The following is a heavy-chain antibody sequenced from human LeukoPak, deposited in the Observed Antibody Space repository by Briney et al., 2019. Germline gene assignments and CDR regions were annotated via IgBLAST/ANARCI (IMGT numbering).Heavy chain of an antibody. V-gene: IGHV4-34*01. CDR2: INHSGST. J-gene: IGHJ4*02. Sequence: SETLSLTCAVYGGSFSGYYWSWIRQPPGKGLEWIGEINHSGSTNYNPSLKSRVTISVDTSKNQFSLKLSSVTAADTAVYYCARGGYFGSRKAFDYWGQGTLVTVSS. CDR3: ARGGYFGSRKAFDY. CDR1: GGSFSGYY. D-gene: IGHD3-22*01.